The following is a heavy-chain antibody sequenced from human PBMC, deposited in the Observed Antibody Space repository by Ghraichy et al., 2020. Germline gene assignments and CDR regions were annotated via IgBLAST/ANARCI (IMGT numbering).Heavy chain of an antibody. D-gene: IGHD6-13*01. Sequence: SETLSLTCAVYGGSFSGYYWTWIRQPPGKGLEWIGEINHSGSTSYNPSLKSRVTISVDTPKSQFSLRLSSVTAADTAVYYCARGNRAIAARTPYYCMDVWDKGATVPVSS. CDR2: INHSGST. CDR1: GGSFSGYY. CDR3: ARGNRAIAARTPYYCMDV. V-gene: IGHV4-34*01. J-gene: IGHJ6*03.